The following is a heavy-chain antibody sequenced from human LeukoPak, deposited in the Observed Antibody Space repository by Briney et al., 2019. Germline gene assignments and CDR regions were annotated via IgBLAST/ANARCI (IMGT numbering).Heavy chain of an antibody. Sequence: ASVKVSCKASGYTFSSYYVHWVRQAPGQGLEWMGMIIPSDGFTSYAQKFQGRVTMTRNTSISTAYMELSSLRSEDTAVYYCARGPTRNDYWGQGTLVTVSS. J-gene: IGHJ4*02. CDR1: GYTFSSYY. V-gene: IGHV1-46*01. D-gene: IGHD2-2*01. CDR2: IIPSDGFT. CDR3: ARGPTRNDY.